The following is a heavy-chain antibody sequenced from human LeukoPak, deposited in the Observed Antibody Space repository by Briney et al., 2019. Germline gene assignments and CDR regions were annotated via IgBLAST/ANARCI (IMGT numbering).Heavy chain of an antibody. Sequence: PGGSLRLSCAASGFTFSTYSMNWVRQAPGKGLEWVSSICTSSTYIYYADSVKGRFTISRDNAKNSLYLQMNSLRAEDTAVYYCAASAPRDYWGQGTLVTVSS. CDR1: GFTFSTYS. V-gene: IGHV3-21*01. CDR3: AASAPRDY. J-gene: IGHJ4*02. CDR2: ICTSSTYI.